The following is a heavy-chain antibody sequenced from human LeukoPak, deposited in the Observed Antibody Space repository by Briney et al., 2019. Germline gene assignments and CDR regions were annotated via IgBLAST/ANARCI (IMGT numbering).Heavy chain of an antibody. CDR2: IKLDGSEK. V-gene: IGHV3-7*03. J-gene: IGHJ4*02. CDR3: ARDQYDTWSRRGNFDS. D-gene: IGHD3-22*01. CDR1: GFNVSSNY. Sequence: GGSLRLSCAASGFNVSSNYMSWVRQAPGKGLEWVANIKLDGSEKNYVDSVKGRFTISRDNTKNSLYLQMNSLRAEDTAVFYCARDQYDTWSRRGNFDSWGQGTLVIVSS.